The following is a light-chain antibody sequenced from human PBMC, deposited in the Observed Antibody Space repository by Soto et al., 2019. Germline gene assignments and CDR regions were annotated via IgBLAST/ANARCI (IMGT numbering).Light chain of an antibody. CDR1: NIGTKS. V-gene: IGLV3-21*02. J-gene: IGLJ2*01. CDR3: HVWDSSSDHVI. CDR2: DDT. Sequence: SYELTQAPSGSVAPGQTARIACGGNNIGTKSVHWYQQKPGQAPVLVVYDDTDRPSGIPERFSGSNSGDTATLTISSVDAGDEADYYCHVWDSSSDHVIFGGGTKLTVL.